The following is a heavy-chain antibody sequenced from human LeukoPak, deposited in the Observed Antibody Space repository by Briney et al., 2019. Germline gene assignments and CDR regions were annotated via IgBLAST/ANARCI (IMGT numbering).Heavy chain of an antibody. Sequence: GGSLRLSCAASGFTFSSYSMNWVRQAPGKGLEWVSSISSSSGYIYYADSVKGRFTISRDNAKNSLYLQMNSLRAEDTAVYYCTSDFWSGYSFDYWGQGTLVTVSS. J-gene: IGHJ4*02. V-gene: IGHV3-21*01. CDR3: TSDFWSGYSFDY. CDR2: ISSSSGYI. CDR1: GFTFSSYS. D-gene: IGHD3-3*01.